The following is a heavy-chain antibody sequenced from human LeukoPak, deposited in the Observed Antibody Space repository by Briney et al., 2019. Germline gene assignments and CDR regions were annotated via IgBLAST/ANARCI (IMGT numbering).Heavy chain of an antibody. Sequence: GASVKVSCKASGYIFTGYYMHWVRQAPGQELEWMGRINPNSGGTNYAQKFQGRVTMTRDSSISTAYMEVSRLRSDDTAVYYCARDSGPIKTVGARDYFDLWGQGTLVTVSS. D-gene: IGHD1-26*01. J-gene: IGHJ5*02. V-gene: IGHV1-2*06. CDR2: INPNSGGT. CDR1: GYIFTGYY. CDR3: ARDSGPIKTVGARDYFDL.